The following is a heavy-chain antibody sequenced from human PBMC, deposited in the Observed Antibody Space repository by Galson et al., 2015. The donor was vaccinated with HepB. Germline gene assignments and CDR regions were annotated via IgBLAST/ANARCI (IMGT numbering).Heavy chain of an antibody. CDR3: ARDKMYYDFWSGSGRKYYYYYGMDV. CDR2: IIPIFGTA. J-gene: IGHJ6*02. V-gene: IGHV1-69*13. Sequence: SVKVSCKASGGTFSSYAISWVRQAPGQGLEWMGGIIPIFGTANYAQKFQGRVTITADESTSTAYMELSSLRSEDTAVYYCARDKMYYDFWSGSGRKYYYYYGMDVWGQGTTVTVSS. D-gene: IGHD3-3*01. CDR1: GGTFSSYA.